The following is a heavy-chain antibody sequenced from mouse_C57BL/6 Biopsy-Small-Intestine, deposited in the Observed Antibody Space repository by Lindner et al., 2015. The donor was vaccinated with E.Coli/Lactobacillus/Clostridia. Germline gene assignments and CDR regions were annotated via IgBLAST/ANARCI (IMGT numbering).Heavy chain of an antibody. CDR1: GYTFTNYY. D-gene: IGHD2-5*01. CDR2: INPSSGNT. V-gene: IGHV1-64*01. CDR3: ARDLYSKTAFDY. J-gene: IGHJ4*01. Sequence: SVKVSCKTSGYTFTNYYMNWLRQAPGQGLEWVGMINPSSGNTNYAQKFQGRVTITRDTSTSTVYMDLSSLSSADTALYYCARDLYSKTAFDYWGQGTLVTVSS.